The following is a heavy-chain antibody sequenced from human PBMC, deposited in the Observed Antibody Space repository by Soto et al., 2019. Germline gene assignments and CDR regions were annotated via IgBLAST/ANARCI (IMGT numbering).Heavy chain of an antibody. CDR3: AKDLSPGYSSSWYSTGFMIQH. CDR1: GFTFDDYA. V-gene: IGHV3-9*01. D-gene: IGHD6-13*01. CDR2: ISWNSGSI. J-gene: IGHJ1*01. Sequence: EVQLVESGGGLVQPGRSLRLSCAASGFTFDDYAMHWVRQAPGKGLEWVSGISWNSGSIGYADSVKGRFTISRDNAKNSLYLQMNSLRAEDTALYYCAKDLSPGYSSSWYSTGFMIQHWCQGTLVTVSS.